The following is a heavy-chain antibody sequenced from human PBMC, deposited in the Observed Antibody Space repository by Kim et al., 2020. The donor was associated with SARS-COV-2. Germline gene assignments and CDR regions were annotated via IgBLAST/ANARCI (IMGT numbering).Heavy chain of an antibody. CDR2: IYPGDSDT. Sequence: GESLKISCKGSGYSFTSYWIGWVRQMPGKGLEWMGIIYPGDSDTRYSPSFQGQVTISADKTISTAYLQWSSLKASDTAMYYCARLGSSLYYGMDVWGQGTTVTVSS. CDR3: ARLGSSLYYGMDV. CDR1: GYSFTSYW. D-gene: IGHD6-13*01. V-gene: IGHV5-51*01. J-gene: IGHJ6*02.